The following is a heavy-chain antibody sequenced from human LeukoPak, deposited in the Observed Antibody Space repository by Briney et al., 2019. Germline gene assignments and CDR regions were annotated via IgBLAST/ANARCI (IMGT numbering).Heavy chain of an antibody. J-gene: IGHJ4*02. CDR3: ARELTPYFLTHWSSSEYYFGY. CDR2: ISAYNGNT. Sequence: ASVKVSCKASGYTFTSYGISWVRQAPGQGLEWMGWISAYNGNTNYAQKLQGRVTMTTDTSTSTAYMELRSLRSDDTAVYYCARELTPYFLTHWSSSEYYFGYWGQGTLVTVSS. CDR1: GYTFTSYG. D-gene: IGHD6-6*01. V-gene: IGHV1-18*01.